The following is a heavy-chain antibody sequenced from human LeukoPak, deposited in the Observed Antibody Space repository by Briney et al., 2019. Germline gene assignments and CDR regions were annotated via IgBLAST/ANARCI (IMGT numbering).Heavy chain of an antibody. CDR3: ARDPGGYSYGRLDY. D-gene: IGHD5-18*01. CDR1: GFTFSSYS. CDR2: ISSSSSYI. J-gene: IGHJ4*02. Sequence: KPGGSLRLSCAASGFTFSSYSMNWVRQAPGKGLEWVSSISSSSSYIYYADSVKGRFTISRDNAKNSLYLQMNSLRAEDTAVYYCARDPGGYSYGRLDYWGQGTLVTVSS. V-gene: IGHV3-21*01.